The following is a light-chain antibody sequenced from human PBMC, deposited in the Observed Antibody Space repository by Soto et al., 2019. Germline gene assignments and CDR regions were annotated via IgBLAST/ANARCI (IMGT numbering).Light chain of an antibody. CDR1: ESISNW. V-gene: IGKV1-5*02. Sequence: IQLTQSPTTLPESVGDRVTLICGASESISNWLAWYQQRPGTAAKLLIYHASILETAVPSRFSGNGSGTEFTLTISSLQPGDFATYYCQQYRTYSFGQGSRVEIK. CDR3: QQYRTYS. J-gene: IGKJ1*01. CDR2: HAS.